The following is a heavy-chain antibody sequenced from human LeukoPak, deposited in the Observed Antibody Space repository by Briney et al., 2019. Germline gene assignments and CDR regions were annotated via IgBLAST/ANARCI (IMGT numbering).Heavy chain of an antibody. CDR3: ARTISGWYGGYYYYYMDV. Sequence: ASVKVSCKASGYTFTSYDLNWVRQVSGQGLEWVGWMNPNSGNTGYAQKFQGRVTISSNSSISTAYMELSSLRSEDTAVYFCARTISGWYGGYYYYYMDVWGKGTTVTVSS. CDR2: MNPNSGNT. CDR1: GYTFTSYD. J-gene: IGHJ6*03. V-gene: IGHV1-8*01. D-gene: IGHD6-13*01.